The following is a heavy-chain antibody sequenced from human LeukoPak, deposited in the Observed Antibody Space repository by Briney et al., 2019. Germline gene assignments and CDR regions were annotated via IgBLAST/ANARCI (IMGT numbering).Heavy chain of an antibody. CDR3: ARAPPFDY. CDR1: GFTFSSYW. CDR2: INSDGSST. Sequence: GGSLXXSCAASGFTFSSYWMHWVRHAPGKGLAWVSRINSDGSSTSYADSVKGRFTISRDNAKNTLYLQMNSPRAEDTGVYYCARAPPFDYWGQGTLVTVSS. J-gene: IGHJ4*02. V-gene: IGHV3-74*01.